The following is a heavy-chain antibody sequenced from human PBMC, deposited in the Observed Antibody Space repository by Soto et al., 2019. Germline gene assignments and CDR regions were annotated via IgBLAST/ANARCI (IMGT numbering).Heavy chain of an antibody. CDR2: ISAYNGNT. D-gene: IGHD2-15*01. J-gene: IGHJ5*02. CDR1: GYTFTDYG. V-gene: IGHV1-18*01. Sequence: ASVKVSCKTSGYTFTDYGISWVRQAPGQGLEWMGWISAYNGNTDYAQKLQGRVTMTTDTSTSTAFMELRSLRSDDTAVYYCARGGVGHCSGGSCPRSWFDPWGQGTLVTVPS. CDR3: ARGGVGHCSGGSCPRSWFDP.